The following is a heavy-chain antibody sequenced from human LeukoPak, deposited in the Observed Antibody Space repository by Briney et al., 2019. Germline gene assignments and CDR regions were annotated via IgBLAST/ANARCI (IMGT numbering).Heavy chain of an antibody. J-gene: IGHJ1*01. D-gene: IGHD5-18*01. Sequence: SDSLSLTCDVSGGSFSGHYLRWMRQPPGKGLEWIGDIHPSGSTYNNPSLESRVTISVDTSKNQLCLKLSSVTDADTAVYYGARGEDAAKTHIWGQGSLVTVSS. CDR2: IHPSGST. CDR3: ARGEDAAKTHI. CDR1: GGSFSGHY. V-gene: IGHV4-34*01.